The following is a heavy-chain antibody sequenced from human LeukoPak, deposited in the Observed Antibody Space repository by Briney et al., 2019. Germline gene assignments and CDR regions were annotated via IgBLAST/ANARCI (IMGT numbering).Heavy chain of an antibody. D-gene: IGHD5-12*01. CDR2: TYYKSKWYN. V-gene: IGHV6-1*01. CDR1: GDSVSTNSAV. J-gene: IGHJ4*02. CDR3: ARGDIALGY. Sequence: SQTLSLTCAISGDSVSTNSAVWNWIRQSPSRGLEWLGRTYYKSKWYNNYAVSVKSRITINPDTSKNQFSLHLSSVTPEDTAVYYCARGDIALGYWGQGAPVTVSS.